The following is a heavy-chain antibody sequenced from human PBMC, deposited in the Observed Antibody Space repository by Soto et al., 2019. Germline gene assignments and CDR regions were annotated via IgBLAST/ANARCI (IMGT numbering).Heavy chain of an antibody. Sequence: GGSLRLPCTASGFTFSSYAMHWVRQAPGKGLEWVAVISYDANNKNYADSVKGRFTISRDNSKNTLYLQMNSLRVEDTAVYYCASGYSYGTDYYYYGMDVWGQGTTVTVSS. D-gene: IGHD5-18*01. J-gene: IGHJ6*02. V-gene: IGHV3-30-3*01. CDR3: ASGYSYGTDYYYYGMDV. CDR1: GFTFSSYA. CDR2: ISYDANNK.